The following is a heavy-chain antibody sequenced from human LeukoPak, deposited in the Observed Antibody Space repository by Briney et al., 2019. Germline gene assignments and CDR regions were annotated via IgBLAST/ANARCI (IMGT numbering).Heavy chain of an antibody. CDR1: GGSISSSSYY. J-gene: IGHJ4*02. CDR3: ARTSYVDTAMVIDY. V-gene: IGHV4-39*07. D-gene: IGHD5-18*01. Sequence: SETLSLTCTVSGGSISSSSYYWGWIRQPPGKGLEWIGSIYYSGSTYYNPSLKSRVTISVDKSKNQFSLKLSSVTAADTAVYYCARTSYVDTAMVIDYWGQGTLVTVSS. CDR2: IYYSGST.